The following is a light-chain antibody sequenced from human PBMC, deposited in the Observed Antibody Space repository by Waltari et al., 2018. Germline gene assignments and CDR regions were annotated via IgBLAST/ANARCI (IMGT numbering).Light chain of an antibody. V-gene: IGLV2-14*01. CDR1: SSDVVGYNS. CDR2: DVS. CDR3: SSYTNTNSWL. J-gene: IGLJ3*02. Sequence: QSALTQPASVSGSPGQAITISCTGTSSDVVGYNSVSWYQQPPGKPPKLMIYDVSKRPSGVSNRFSGSRSGNTASLTISGLQAEDESDYYCSSYTNTNSWLFGGGTKLTVL.